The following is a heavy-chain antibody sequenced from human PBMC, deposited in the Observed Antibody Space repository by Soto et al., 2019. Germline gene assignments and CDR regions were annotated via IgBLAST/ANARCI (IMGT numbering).Heavy chain of an antibody. V-gene: IGHV3-48*01. J-gene: IGHJ6*03. CDR3: AKDSCSSTSCYAFYYYYMDV. D-gene: IGHD2-2*01. CDR1: GFTFSSYA. CDR2: ISSSSSTI. Sequence: GGSLRLSCAASGFTFSSYAMSWVRQAPGKGLEWVSYISSSSSTIYYADSVKGRFTISRDNAKNSLYLQMNSLRAEDTALYYCAKDSCSSTSCYAFYYYYMDVWAKGPRSPSP.